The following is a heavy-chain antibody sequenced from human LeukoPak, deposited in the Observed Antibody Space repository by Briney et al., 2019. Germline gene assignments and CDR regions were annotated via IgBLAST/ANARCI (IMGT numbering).Heavy chain of an antibody. Sequence: GASVKVSCKASGYTFTSYGISWVRQAPGQGLEWMGWISTYDGNTNYAQIFQGRVTVTTDTSASTVYMELRSLRSDDTAVYYCARDGVVTPYYFDYCGQGTLVTVSS. CDR3: ARDGVVTPYYFDY. D-gene: IGHD3-3*01. CDR2: ISTYDGNT. V-gene: IGHV1-18*01. CDR1: GYTFTSYG. J-gene: IGHJ4*02.